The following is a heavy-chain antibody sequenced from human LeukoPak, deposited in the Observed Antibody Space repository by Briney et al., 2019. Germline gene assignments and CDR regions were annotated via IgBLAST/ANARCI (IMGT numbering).Heavy chain of an antibody. D-gene: IGHD6-13*01. V-gene: IGHV5-51*01. Sequence: GESLKISCKGSGYSFTSYWIGWVRQMPGKGLEWMGIIYPGDSDTRYNPSFQGQVTISANKSITTAYLQWSSLKASDTAMYFCARQSQGGSSTWYYYWGQGTLVTVSS. CDR1: GYSFTSYW. CDR2: IYPGDSDT. CDR3: ARQSQGGSSTWYYY. J-gene: IGHJ4*02.